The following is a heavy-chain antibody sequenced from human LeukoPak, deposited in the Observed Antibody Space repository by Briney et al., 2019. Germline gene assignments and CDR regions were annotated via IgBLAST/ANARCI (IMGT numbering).Heavy chain of an antibody. CDR2: IIPIFGTA. CDR1: GGTFSSYA. V-gene: IGHV1-69*01. Sequence: GSSVKASCKASGGTFSSYAISWVRQAPGQGLEWMGGIIPIFGTANYAQKFQGRVTITADESTSTAYMELSSLRSEDTAVYYCARGPFGVVINPFDYWGQGTLVTVSS. D-gene: IGHD3-3*01. J-gene: IGHJ4*02. CDR3: ARGPFGVVINPFDY.